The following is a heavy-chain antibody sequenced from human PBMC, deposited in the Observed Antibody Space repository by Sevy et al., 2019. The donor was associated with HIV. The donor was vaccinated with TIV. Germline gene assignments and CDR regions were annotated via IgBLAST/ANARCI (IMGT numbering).Heavy chain of an antibody. CDR2: MNEDGSVT. CDR1: GFSITSYW. V-gene: IGHV3-74*01. CDR3: ARDLSHYDILTGYHPQGFDY. Sequence: GGSLRLSCAGSGFSITSYWMHWVRQAPGKGLVWVSRMNEDGSVTNHADSVRGRFTISRDIAKNTLYLQMNSLRAEDTAVYYCARDLSHYDILTGYHPQGFDYWGQGTLVTVSS. D-gene: IGHD3-9*01. J-gene: IGHJ4*02.